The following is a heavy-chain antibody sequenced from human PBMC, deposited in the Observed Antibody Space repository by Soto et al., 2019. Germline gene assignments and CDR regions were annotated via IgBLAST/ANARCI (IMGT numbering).Heavy chain of an antibody. J-gene: IGHJ5*02. CDR2: ISGGGIST. CDR1: GFTFSNYA. D-gene: IGHD3-10*01. Sequence: EVQLLESGGGLVQPGGSLTLSCAASGFTFSNYAMSWVRQAPGKGLEWVSAISGGGISTYYADSVRGRFTISGDNSRNPLYLRMNRPRAEDTAVYFCARDAISMVRRTHTCSDPWGQGALVTVSS. V-gene: IGHV3-23*01. CDR3: ARDAISMVRRTHTCSDP.